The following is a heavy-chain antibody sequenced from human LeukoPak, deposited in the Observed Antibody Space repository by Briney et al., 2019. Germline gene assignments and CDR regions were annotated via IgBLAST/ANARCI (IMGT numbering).Heavy chain of an antibody. D-gene: IGHD1-1*01. J-gene: IGHJ5*02. Sequence: GGSLRLSCAASGFTFSSYSMNWVRQAPGKGLEGVSSISSSSSYIFYADSVKGRFTISRDNAKNSLYLQMNSLRAEDTAVYYCTTIYEIVQLERLFYITWGQGTLVTVSS. CDR2: ISSSSSYI. CDR3: TTIYEIVQLERLFYIT. CDR1: GFTFSSYS. V-gene: IGHV3-21*04.